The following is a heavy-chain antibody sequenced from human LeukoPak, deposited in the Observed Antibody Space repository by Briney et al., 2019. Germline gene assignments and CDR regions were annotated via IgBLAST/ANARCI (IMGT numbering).Heavy chain of an antibody. V-gene: IGHV3-74*01. CDR2: INSDASDT. J-gene: IGHJ4*02. CDR3: ARICSSTDCLIPD. D-gene: IGHD2-2*01. CDR1: GFTFSRHW. Sequence: QTGGSLRLSCAASGFTFSRHWMHWVRQAPGKGLVWISRINSDASDTNYADFVKGRFTISRDNAKNTVYLQINSLRDEDTAVYYCARICSSTDCLIPDWGQGTLATVSS.